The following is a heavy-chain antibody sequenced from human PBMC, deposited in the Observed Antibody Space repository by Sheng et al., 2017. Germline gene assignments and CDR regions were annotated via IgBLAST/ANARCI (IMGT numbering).Heavy chain of an antibody. D-gene: IGHD2-2*01. CDR1: GFTFSSYG. V-gene: IGHV3-33*01. J-gene: IGHJ6*03. Sequence: QVQLVESGGGVVQPGRSLRLSCAASGFTFSSYGMHWVRQAPGKGLEWVAVIWYDGSNKYYADSVKGRFTISRDNSKNTLYLQMNSLRAEDTAVYYCARDGGYCSSTSCSTGYYYYMDVWGQGTTVTVSS. CDR3: ARDGGYCSSTSCSTGYYYYMDV. CDR2: IWYDGSNK.